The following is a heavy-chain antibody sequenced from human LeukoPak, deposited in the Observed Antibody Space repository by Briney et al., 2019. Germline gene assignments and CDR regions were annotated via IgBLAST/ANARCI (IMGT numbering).Heavy chain of an antibody. CDR1: GFTVSSNY. Sequence: GGSLRLSCAASGFTVSSNYMSWVRQAPGKGLEWVSVIYSGGSTYYADSVKGRFTISRDNSKNTLYLQMNSLRAEDTAVYYCARINYYDSSGYYYAWYFDYWGQGTLVTVSS. J-gene: IGHJ4*02. V-gene: IGHV3-53*01. D-gene: IGHD3-22*01. CDR2: IYSGGST. CDR3: ARINYYDSSGYYYAWYFDY.